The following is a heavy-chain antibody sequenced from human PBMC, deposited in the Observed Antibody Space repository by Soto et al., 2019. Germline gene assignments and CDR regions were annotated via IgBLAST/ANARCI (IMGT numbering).Heavy chain of an antibody. D-gene: IGHD1-1*01. CDR1: GFTFSSYA. CDR2: ISGSGGST. Sequence: TGGSLRLSCAASGFTFSSYAMSWVRQAPGKGLEWVSAISGSGGSTYYADSVKGRFTISRDNSKNTLYLQMNSLRAEDTAVYYCAKDTPPESWNDSPYFDYWGQGTLVTVSS. J-gene: IGHJ4*02. V-gene: IGHV3-23*01. CDR3: AKDTPPESWNDSPYFDY.